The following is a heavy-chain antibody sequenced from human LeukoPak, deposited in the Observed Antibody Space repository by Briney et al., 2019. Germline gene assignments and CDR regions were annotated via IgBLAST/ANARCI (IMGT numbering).Heavy chain of an antibody. D-gene: IGHD1-26*01. V-gene: IGHV4-59*13. J-gene: IGHJ3*02. CDR3: ASQSIVGGVGAFDI. Sequence: NPSETLSLTCTVSGRPIRSYYWIWIRQPPGKAREGMGYIYYSGSTNYNPPLKSRVTLSVDTSKNQFSLKLSSVTAADPAVYSCASQSIVGGVGAFDIWGQGTLVTVSS. CDR2: IYYSGST. CDR1: GRPIRSYY.